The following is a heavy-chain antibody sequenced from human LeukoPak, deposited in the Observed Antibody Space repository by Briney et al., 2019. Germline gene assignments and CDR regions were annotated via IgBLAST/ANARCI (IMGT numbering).Heavy chain of an antibody. J-gene: IGHJ4*02. Sequence: HPGGSLRLSCAASGFTFSSYAMSWVRQAPGKGLEWVSAISGSGGSTYYADSVKGRFTISRDNSKNTLYLQMNSLRAEDTAVYYCAKVSNGYYTAWYGGSFDSWGQGTLVTVSS. CDR1: GFTFSSYA. CDR2: ISGSGGST. V-gene: IGHV3-23*01. CDR3: AKVSNGYYTAWYGGSFDS. D-gene: IGHD6-19*01.